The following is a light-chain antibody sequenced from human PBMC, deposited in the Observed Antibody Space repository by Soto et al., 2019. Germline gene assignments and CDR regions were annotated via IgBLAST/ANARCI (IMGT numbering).Light chain of an antibody. CDR1: QSVTSNY. J-gene: IGKJ1*01. Sequence: EIVLTQSPGTLSLSPGERATLSCGASQSVTSNYLAWYQQKPGQAPMLLIFGASIRVTGIPDRFIGSGSGTHFTLTISRLEPEDFAVYYCQHYVTSLTTFGQGTKVEVK. V-gene: IGKV3-20*01. CDR3: QHYVTSLTT. CDR2: GAS.